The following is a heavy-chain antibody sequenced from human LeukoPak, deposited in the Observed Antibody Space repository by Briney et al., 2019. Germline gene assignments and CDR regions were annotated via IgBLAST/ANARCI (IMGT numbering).Heavy chain of an antibody. J-gene: IGHJ4*02. CDR3: AKDRGSSGWFDY. CDR2: ISWDGGST. Sequence: GGSLRLSCAASGFTSDDYTMHWVRQAPGKGLEWVSLISWDGGSTYYADSVKGRFTISRDNSKNSLYLQMNSLRTEDTALYYCAKDRGSSGWFDYWGQGTLVTVSS. D-gene: IGHD6-19*01. CDR1: GFTSDDYT. V-gene: IGHV3-43*01.